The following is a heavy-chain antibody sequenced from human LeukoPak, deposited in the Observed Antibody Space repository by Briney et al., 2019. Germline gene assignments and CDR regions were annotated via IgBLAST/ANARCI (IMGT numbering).Heavy chain of an antibody. CDR2: IIPIFGTA. V-gene: IGHV1-69*06. CDR3: ASFGSGSYFTF. CDR1: GGTFSSYA. Sequence: GASVKVSCKASGGTFSSYAISWVRQAPGQGLEWMGGIIPIFGTANYAQKFQGRVTITADKSTSTAYMELSSLRSEDTAVYYCASFGSGSYFTFWGQGTLVTVSS. D-gene: IGHD3-10*01. J-gene: IGHJ4*02.